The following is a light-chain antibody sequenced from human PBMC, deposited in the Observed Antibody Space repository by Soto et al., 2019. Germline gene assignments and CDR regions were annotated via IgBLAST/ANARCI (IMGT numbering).Light chain of an antibody. CDR2: EDS. CDR3: SSYINSSTLV. Sequence: QSALTQPASVSGSPGQSITISCTGTSSDVGGYNFVSWYQQHPGKAPKLMIYEDSNRPSGVSNRFSGSKSANTGSLTICGLQAEDEADYYCSSYINSSTLVFGGGTQLTVL. CDR1: SSDVGGYNF. V-gene: IGLV2-14*01. J-gene: IGLJ3*02.